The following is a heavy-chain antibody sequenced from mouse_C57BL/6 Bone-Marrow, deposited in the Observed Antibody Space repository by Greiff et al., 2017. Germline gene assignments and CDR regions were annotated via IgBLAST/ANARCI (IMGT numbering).Heavy chain of an antibody. D-gene: IGHD2-3*01. J-gene: IGHJ1*03. CDR1: GFNINNYY. CDR3: ARDDGYYGYFDV. Sequence: EVQLQQSVPELVRPGASVKLSCTASGFNINNYYMHWVKQRHEQGLEWIGGIDPENGDTKYAPKFKGKATMTADTSSSTAYLQLSSLTSEDTAVYYCARDDGYYGYFDVWGTGTTVTVSS. CDR2: IDPENGDT. V-gene: IGHV14-1*01.